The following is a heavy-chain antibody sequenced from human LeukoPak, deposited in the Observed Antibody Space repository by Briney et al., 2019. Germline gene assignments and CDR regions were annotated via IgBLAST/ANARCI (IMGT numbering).Heavy chain of an antibody. D-gene: IGHD2-2*01. J-gene: IGHJ6*03. CDR3: ARGRRYCSSTSCRAYYYYYYYMDV. Sequence: SETLSVTCTVSGGSISSYYWSWIRQPPGKGLEWIGYIYCSGSTNYNPSLKSRVTISVDTSKNQFSLKLSSVTAADTAVYYCARGRRYCSSTSCRAYYYYYYYMDVWGKGTTVTVSS. CDR1: GGSISSYY. CDR2: IYCSGST. V-gene: IGHV4-59*12.